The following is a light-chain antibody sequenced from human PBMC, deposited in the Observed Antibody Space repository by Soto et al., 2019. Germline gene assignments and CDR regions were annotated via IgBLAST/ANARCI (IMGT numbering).Light chain of an antibody. V-gene: IGKV4-1*01. CDR3: QQYYSYPRT. CDR2: GAS. CDR1: QSVLYTSSNKNY. Sequence: DIVMTQSPDSLAVALGERATINCKSSQSVLYTSSNKNYLAWYQQKLGQPPKLLIYGASTRESGVPDRFSGSGSGTDFTLTLSRLQAEDVAVYYCQQYYSYPRTFGQGTKVDI. J-gene: IGKJ1*01.